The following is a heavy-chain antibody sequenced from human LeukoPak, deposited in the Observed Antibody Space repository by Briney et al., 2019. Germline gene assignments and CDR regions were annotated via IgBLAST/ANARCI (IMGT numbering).Heavy chain of an antibody. CDR2: IYYSGST. J-gene: IGHJ5*02. V-gene: IGHV4-59*01. D-gene: IGHD3-10*01. CDR3: ARGKDYYGSGSYYVT. CDR1: GGFISSYY. Sequence: SETLSLTCTAAGGFISSYYWSWIRQPPGEGVEWIGYIYYSGSTNYNPSLKSRVTISVDTSKNQFSLKLSSVTAADTAVYYCARGKDYYGSGSYYVTWGQGTLVTVSS.